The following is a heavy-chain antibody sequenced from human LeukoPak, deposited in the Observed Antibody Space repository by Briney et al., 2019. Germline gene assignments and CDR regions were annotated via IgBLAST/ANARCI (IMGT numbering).Heavy chain of an antibody. CDR3: AKHYMGSYDHRGLDY. CDR1: GGSISSSSYY. J-gene: IGHJ4*02. D-gene: IGHD3-16*01. Sequence: PSEPLSLTCTVPGGSISSSSYYWGWIRQPPGKGLEWIGSIYYSGYTYYNPSVESRVTTSVDPSTNQFSLKLGSVTAADTAVYFCAKHYMGSYDHRGLDYWGQGTLVTVSS. V-gene: IGHV4-39*01. CDR2: IYYSGYT.